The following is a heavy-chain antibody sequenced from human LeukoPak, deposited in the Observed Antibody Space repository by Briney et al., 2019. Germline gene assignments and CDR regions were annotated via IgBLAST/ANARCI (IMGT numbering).Heavy chain of an antibody. J-gene: IGHJ4*02. V-gene: IGHV1-46*01. Sequence: ASVKVSCKASGYTFSSYYMHWVRQAPGQGNEWKGIINPSGGSTTYAQRFQGRVTMTRDTSTSTVYMELSSLTSEDTAVYYCARDPWDYDSSGYYYDCWGQGTLVTVSS. CDR1: GYTFSSYY. D-gene: IGHD3-22*01. CDR3: ARDPWDYDSSGYYYDC. CDR2: INPSGGST.